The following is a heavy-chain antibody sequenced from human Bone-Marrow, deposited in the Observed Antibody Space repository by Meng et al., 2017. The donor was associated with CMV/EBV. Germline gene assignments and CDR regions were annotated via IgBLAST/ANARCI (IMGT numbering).Heavy chain of an antibody. D-gene: IGHD4-11*01. CDR3: TRFLDYRDHRGLDV. Sequence: GESLKISCAASGFTFSESAIHWVRQASGKGLEWAGRMRSKANNYAIAYAASLKGRFTISRDESKNTVYLQMNGLETEDTAVYYCTRFLDYRDHRGLDVWGQGTTVTVSS. CDR1: GFTFSESA. CDR2: MRSKANNYAI. J-gene: IGHJ6*02. V-gene: IGHV3-73*01.